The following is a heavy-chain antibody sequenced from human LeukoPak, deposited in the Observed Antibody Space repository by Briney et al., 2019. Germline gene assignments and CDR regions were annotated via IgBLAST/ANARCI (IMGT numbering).Heavy chain of an antibody. Sequence: PGGSLRLSCAASGFTFSDYYMSWIRQAPGKGLERVSYISSSSSTIYYADSVKGRFTISRDNAKNSLYLQMNSLRAEDTAVYYCASDPILPGIAVAGGYDYWGQGTLVTVSS. D-gene: IGHD6-19*01. V-gene: IGHV3-11*04. CDR3: ASDPILPGIAVAGGYDY. J-gene: IGHJ4*02. CDR1: GFTFSDYY. CDR2: ISSSSSTI.